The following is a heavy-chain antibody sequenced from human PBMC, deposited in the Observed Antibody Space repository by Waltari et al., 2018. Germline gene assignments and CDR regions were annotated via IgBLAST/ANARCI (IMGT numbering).Heavy chain of an antibody. CDR1: GFTFSSYG. CDR2: IWYDGSNK. CDR3: ARDTRELHYAFDI. V-gene: IGHV3-33*01. J-gene: IGHJ3*02. D-gene: IGHD1-26*01. Sequence: QVQLVESGGGVVQPGRSLRLSCAASGFTFSSYGMHWVRQAPGKGLGWLAVIWYDGSNKYYADSVKGRFTISRDNSKNTLYLQMNSLRAEDTAVYYCARDTRELHYAFDIWGQGTMVTVSS.